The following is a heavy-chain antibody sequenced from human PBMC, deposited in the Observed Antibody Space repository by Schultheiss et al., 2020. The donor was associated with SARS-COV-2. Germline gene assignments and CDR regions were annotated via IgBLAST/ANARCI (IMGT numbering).Heavy chain of an antibody. J-gene: IGHJ4*02. V-gene: IGHV3-33*08. CDR1: GFSFSNYW. D-gene: IGHD2-2*01. Sequence: GESLKISCAASGFSFSNYWMHWVRQAPGKGLVWVAVIWYDGENKYYADSVKGRFTISRDNAKNTLYLQMSLRAEDTAMYYCVRDPADRPELFDYWGQGTLVTVSS. CDR3: VRDPADRPELFDY. CDR2: IWYDGENK.